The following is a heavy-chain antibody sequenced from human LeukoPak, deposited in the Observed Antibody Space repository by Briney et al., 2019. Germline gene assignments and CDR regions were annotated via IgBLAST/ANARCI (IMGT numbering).Heavy chain of an antibody. J-gene: IGHJ4*02. CDR2: IIPIFGTA. V-gene: IGHV1-69*05. Sequence: SVKVSCKASGGTFSSYAISWVRQAPGQGLEWMGGIIPIFGTANYAQKLQGRVTMTTDTSTSTAYMELRSLRSDDTAVYYCARGLYTDFDYWGQGTLVTVSS. CDR1: GGTFSSYA. D-gene: IGHD3-3*01. CDR3: ARGLYTDFDY.